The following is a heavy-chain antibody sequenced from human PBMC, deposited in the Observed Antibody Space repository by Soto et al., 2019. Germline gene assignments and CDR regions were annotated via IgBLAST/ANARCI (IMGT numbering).Heavy chain of an antibody. D-gene: IGHD5-18*01. CDR1: GGSISSSCYS. J-gene: IGHJ4*02. CDR2: IYHGGGT. CDR3: AYVGGYSTGDYSFDL. V-gene: IGHV4-30-2*01. Sequence: SETLSLTCGVSGGSISSSCYSWNWIRQPPGKGLEGIGYIYHGGGTYYNPSLQSRVTISVDRSTNQFSLNMASMTAADTALYYCAYVGGYSTGDYSFDLWGQGTPVTVSS.